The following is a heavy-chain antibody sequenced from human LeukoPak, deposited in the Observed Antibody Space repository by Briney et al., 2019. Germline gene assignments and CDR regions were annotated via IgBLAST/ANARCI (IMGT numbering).Heavy chain of an antibody. D-gene: IGHD4-17*01. Sequence: GGSLRLSCAASGFTFNRHWMSWVRQAPGKGLEWVASIRQDGSAIHYVDSVKGRFIISRDNAENPLSLQMNSLRAEDTAVYYCARADGDYYYGMDVWGQGTTVTVSS. CDR1: GFTFNRHW. CDR2: IRQDGSAI. V-gene: IGHV3-7*01. J-gene: IGHJ6*02. CDR3: ARADGDYYYGMDV.